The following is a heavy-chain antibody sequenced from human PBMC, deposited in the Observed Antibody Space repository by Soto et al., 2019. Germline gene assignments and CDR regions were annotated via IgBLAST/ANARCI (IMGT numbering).Heavy chain of an antibody. CDR1: GGSISSGDYY. CDR2: IYYSGST. V-gene: IGHV4-30-4*01. Sequence: NPSETLSLTCTVSGGSISSGDYYWSWIRQPPGKGLEWIGYIYYSGSTYYNPSLKSRVTISVDTSKNQFSLKLSSVTAADTAVYYCARASNFVVPPGGLFDPWGQGTLVTVSS. J-gene: IGHJ5*02. D-gene: IGHD2-2*01. CDR3: ARASNFVVPPGGLFDP.